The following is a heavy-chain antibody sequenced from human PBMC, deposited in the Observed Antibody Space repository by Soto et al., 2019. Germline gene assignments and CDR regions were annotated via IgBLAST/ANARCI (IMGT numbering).Heavy chain of an antibody. Sequence: QVQLQQWGAGLLKPSETLSLTCAVYGGSFSGYYWSWIRQPPGKGLEWIGEINHSGSTNYNPSLKNRITISADTSKNQCALKLSSVTAADTAVYYCARGRRYSSSWPLPIAYWGQGTLVTVSS. CDR2: INHSGST. CDR1: GGSFSGYY. V-gene: IGHV4-34*01. CDR3: ARGRRYSSSWPLPIAY. D-gene: IGHD6-13*01. J-gene: IGHJ4*02.